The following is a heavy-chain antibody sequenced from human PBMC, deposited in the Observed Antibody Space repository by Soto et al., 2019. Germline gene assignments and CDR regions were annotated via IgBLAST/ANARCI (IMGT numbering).Heavy chain of an antibody. CDR3: ARGTGYSYGYSDY. CDR1: GGSISSGGYY. Sequence: QVQLQESGPGLVQPSQTLSLTCTVSGGSISSGGYYWSWIRQHPGKGLEWIGYIYYSGSTYYNPSLRSRVTISVDTSKNQYYLKLNSMTAADTAVYYCARGTGYSYGYSDYWGQGTLVTVSS. D-gene: IGHD5-18*01. J-gene: IGHJ4*02. CDR2: IYYSGST. V-gene: IGHV4-31*03.